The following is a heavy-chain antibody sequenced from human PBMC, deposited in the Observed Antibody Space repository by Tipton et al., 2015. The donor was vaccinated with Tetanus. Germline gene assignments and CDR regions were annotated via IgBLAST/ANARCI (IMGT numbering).Heavy chain of an antibody. Sequence: TLSLTCTVYGGSISSSTYYWGWLRQPPGKGLEWIASVYYDGSAYTNPSLKSRIAISIDTSGSQFSLKVHSVTAADTAFYYCTRHVVEAVPRWFDPWGQGTLVTVSS. CDR1: GGSISSSTYY. CDR2: VYYDGSA. D-gene: IGHD2-2*01. CDR3: TRHVVEAVPRWFDP. V-gene: IGHV4-39*01. J-gene: IGHJ5*02.